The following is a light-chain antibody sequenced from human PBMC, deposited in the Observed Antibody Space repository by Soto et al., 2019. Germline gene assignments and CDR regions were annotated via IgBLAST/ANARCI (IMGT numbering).Light chain of an antibody. CDR2: DAS. Sequence: EIVLTQSPATLSLSPGERATLSCRASQSVSSYLFWYQQKPGQAPRLLIYDASSSATGIPARFSGSGSGTAFTLTISSRQPDDFAVYYCQQRSHWCSLTFGQGTRLEIK. CDR1: QSVSSY. V-gene: IGKV3-11*01. J-gene: IGKJ5*01. CDR3: QQRSHWCSLT.